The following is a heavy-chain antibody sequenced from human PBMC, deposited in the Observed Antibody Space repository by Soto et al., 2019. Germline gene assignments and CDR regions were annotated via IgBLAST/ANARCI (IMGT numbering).Heavy chain of an antibody. J-gene: IGHJ4*02. V-gene: IGHV3-30*03. D-gene: IGHD5-18*01. CDR2: ISYDGSLQ. CDR1: GFAFSSYG. Sequence: QAQLVESGGGVVQPGRSLRLSCAASGFAFSSYGMHWVRQAPGTGLEWVAVISYDGSLQHYADPVKGRFTISRDNAKNMVLLQMSSLRAEDTAVYYWVSDRGYGHASVPYSWGQGTLVSVSS. CDR3: VSDRGYGHASVPYS.